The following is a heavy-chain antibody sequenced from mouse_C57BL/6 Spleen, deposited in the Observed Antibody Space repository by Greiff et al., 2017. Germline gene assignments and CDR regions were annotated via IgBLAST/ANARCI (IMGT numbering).Heavy chain of an antibody. CDR1: GYTFTSYW. V-gene: IGHV1-69*01. D-gene: IGHD1-1*01. Sequence: QVQLQQPGAELVMPGASVKLSCKASGYTFTSYWMHWVKQRPGQGLEWIGEIDPSDSSTNYNQKFKGKSTLTVDKSSSTAYMQLSSLTSEDSAVYYCARYYYGSSYAMDYWGQGTSVTVSS. CDR3: ARYYYGSSYAMDY. J-gene: IGHJ4*01. CDR2: IDPSDSST.